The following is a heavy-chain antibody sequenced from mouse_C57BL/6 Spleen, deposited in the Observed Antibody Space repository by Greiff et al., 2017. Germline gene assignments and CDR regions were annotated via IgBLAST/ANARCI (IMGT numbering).Heavy chain of an antibody. J-gene: IGHJ4*01. Sequence: QVQLKQPGAELVRPGTSVKLSCKASGYTFTSYWMHWVKQRPGQGLEWIGVIDPSDSYTNYNQKFKGKATLTVDTSSSTADMQLSSLTAEDAEGEYCERGAETGDARDYGGQGTSVT. CDR2: IDPSDSYT. V-gene: IGHV1-59*01. D-gene: IGHD3-1*01. CDR3: ERGAETGDARDY. CDR1: GYTFTSYW.